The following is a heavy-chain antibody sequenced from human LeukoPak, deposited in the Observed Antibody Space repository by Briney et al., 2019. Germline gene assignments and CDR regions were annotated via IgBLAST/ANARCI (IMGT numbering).Heavy chain of an antibody. Sequence: KPPETLSLTCTLSAGSTSSGGYYCSWIRQHPGKGLEWIGFIYFSGSTYYNPSLKSRVTISVDTSKTQFSLKLSSETDVDTAVYYCARWGNYYDSSGYYYGDWYFDLWGRGTLVTVSS. CDR3: ARWGNYYDSSGYYYGDWYFDL. V-gene: IGHV4-31*03. D-gene: IGHD3-22*01. J-gene: IGHJ2*01. CDR1: AGSTSSGGYY. CDR2: IYFSGST.